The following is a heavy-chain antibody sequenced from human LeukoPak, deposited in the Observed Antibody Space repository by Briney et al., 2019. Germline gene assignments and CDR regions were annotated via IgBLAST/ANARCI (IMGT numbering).Heavy chain of an antibody. J-gene: IGHJ4*01. CDR1: GGTLTELS. CDR2: FDPKEGER. D-gene: IGHD3-10*01. V-gene: IGHV1-24*01. Sequence: GASVKVSCKVSGGTLTELSMHWVRQAPGKGLEWMGGFDPKEGERVYAQNFQGRFTMTEDTSSGTAYMELSSLRSEDTAVYYCTTREIVVEPAQTSMVRGVLWRSDFWGHGTLVTVSS. CDR3: TTREIVVEPAQTSMVRGVLWRSDF.